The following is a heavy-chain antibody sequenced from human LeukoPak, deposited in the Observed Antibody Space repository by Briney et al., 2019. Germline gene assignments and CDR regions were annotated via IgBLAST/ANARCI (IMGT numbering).Heavy chain of an antibody. CDR3: ARRAYYDTSGYYPASGYFDL. CDR2: IYSNGIT. V-gene: IGHV4-4*08. D-gene: IGHD3-22*01. J-gene: IGHJ2*01. CDR1: GGSIFSYY. Sequence: SETLSLTCTVSGGSIFSYYFNWVRQPPGKGLEWIGYIYSNGITNYNPSLRSRGTISIATSKNQFSLRLRSVTAADTAIYYCARRAYYDTSGYYPASGYFDLWGRGTLVTVSS.